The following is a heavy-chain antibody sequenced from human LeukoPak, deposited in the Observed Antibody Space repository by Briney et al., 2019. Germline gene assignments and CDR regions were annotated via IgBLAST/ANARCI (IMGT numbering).Heavy chain of an antibody. Sequence: GSSVKVSCKASGGTFNSYAISWVRQAPGQGLEWMGGIIPIFGTANYAQKFQGRVTITTDESTSTAYMELSSLRSEDTAVYYCARRHPPGYFQHWGQGTLVTVSS. CDR2: IIPIFGTA. CDR1: GGTFNSYA. V-gene: IGHV1-69*05. J-gene: IGHJ1*01. CDR3: ARRHPPGYFQH.